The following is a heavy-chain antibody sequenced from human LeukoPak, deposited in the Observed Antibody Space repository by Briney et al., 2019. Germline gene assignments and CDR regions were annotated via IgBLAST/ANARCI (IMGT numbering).Heavy chain of an antibody. V-gene: IGHV3-7*01. CDR1: GFTFSSYW. J-gene: IGHJ5*02. D-gene: IGHD6-13*01. CDR2: IKQDGSEK. CDR3: ARSTLLLGSWSFDP. Sequence: GGSLRLSCAASGFTFSSYWMSWVRQAPGKGLEWVANIKQDGSEKYYVDSVKGRFTISRDNAKNSLYLQMNSLRAEDTAVYYCARSTLLLGSWSFDPWGQGTLVTVSS.